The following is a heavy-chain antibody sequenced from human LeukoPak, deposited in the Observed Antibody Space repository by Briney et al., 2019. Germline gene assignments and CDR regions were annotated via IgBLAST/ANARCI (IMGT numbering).Heavy chain of an antibody. J-gene: IGHJ5*02. CDR2: ISGSGGST. Sequence: GTSLRLSCVVSGFTFSTYAMHWVRLAPGKGLEWVSAISGSGGSTYYADSVKGRFTISRDNSKNTLYLQMNSLRAEDTAVYYCAKYVWSWKRWFDPWGQGTLVTVSS. CDR3: AKYVWSWKRWFDP. V-gene: IGHV3-23*01. CDR1: GFTFSTYA. D-gene: IGHD3-16*01.